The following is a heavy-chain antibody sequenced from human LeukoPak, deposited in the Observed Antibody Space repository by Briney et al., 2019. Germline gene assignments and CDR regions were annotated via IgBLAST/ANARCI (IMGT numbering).Heavy chain of an antibody. Sequence: PGGSLRLSCAASGFTVTRNYMTWVRQAPGKGLEWVSVTYSGGRTYYEDSVKGRFTISRDNAKNSLYLQMNSLRAEDTAVYYCARGTWYDPWGQGTLVTVSS. V-gene: IGHV3-53*01. CDR1: GFTVTRNY. J-gene: IGHJ5*02. CDR2: TYSGGRT. CDR3: ARGTWYDP.